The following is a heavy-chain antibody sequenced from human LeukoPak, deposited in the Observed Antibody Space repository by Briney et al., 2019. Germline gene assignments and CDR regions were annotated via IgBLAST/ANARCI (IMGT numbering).Heavy chain of an antibody. CDR1: GGTFSSYA. CDR3: ARGYYYDSSGYYVRAFDI. CDR2: IIHIFGTA. Sequence: SVKVSCKASGGTFSSYAISWVRQAPGQGLEWMGGIIHIFGTANYAQKFQGRVTITTDESTSTAYMELSSLRSEDTAVYYCARGYYYDSSGYYVRAFDIWGQGTMVTVSS. D-gene: IGHD3-22*01. J-gene: IGHJ3*02. V-gene: IGHV1-69*05.